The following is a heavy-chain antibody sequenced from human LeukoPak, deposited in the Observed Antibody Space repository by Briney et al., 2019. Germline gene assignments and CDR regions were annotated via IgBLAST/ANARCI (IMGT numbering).Heavy chain of an antibody. CDR1: GVSVSSGSYY. CDR2: MYYSGSS. V-gene: IGHV4-61*01. Sequence: SETLSLTCAVSGVSVSSGSYYWSWLRPPPGKGLDWIGYMYYSGSSNYNPSLKSRVTISVDKSKSQFSLKLSSVTAADTAVYYCARFFEYWGQGILVTVSS. J-gene: IGHJ4*02. CDR3: ARFFEY.